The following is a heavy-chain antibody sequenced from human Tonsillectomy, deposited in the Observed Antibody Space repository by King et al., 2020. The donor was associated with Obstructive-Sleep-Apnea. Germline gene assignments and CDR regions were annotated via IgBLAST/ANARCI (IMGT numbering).Heavy chain of an antibody. J-gene: IGHJ6*02. V-gene: IGHV1-18*04. Sequence: VQLVESGAEVKKPGASVKVSCKASGYTFTTYGISWVRQAPGQGLEWMGWISTYNGNTNYAQKVQGRVTMTTDTSTSTAYMELRSLRSDDTAVYYCARDLRVVVVRAARGLDVWGQGTTVTVSS. CDR3: ARDLRVVVVRAARGLDV. CDR1: GYTFTTYG. CDR2: ISTYNGNT. D-gene: IGHD2-2*01.